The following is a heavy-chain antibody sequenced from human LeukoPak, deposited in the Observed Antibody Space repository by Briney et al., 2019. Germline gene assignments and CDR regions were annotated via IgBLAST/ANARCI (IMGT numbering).Heavy chain of an antibody. CDR1: GFTFSVAA. CDR3: AKDIQLST. Sequence: GGSLRLSCVASGFTFSVAAMTWVRQAPGKGLEWVSLIGASGESTYYADSVKGRFTISRDNSKNTLSLQMNSLRVEDTAMYFCAKDIQLSTWGLGTMVTVSS. CDR2: IGASGEST. V-gene: IGHV3-23*01. D-gene: IGHD5-24*01. J-gene: IGHJ3*01.